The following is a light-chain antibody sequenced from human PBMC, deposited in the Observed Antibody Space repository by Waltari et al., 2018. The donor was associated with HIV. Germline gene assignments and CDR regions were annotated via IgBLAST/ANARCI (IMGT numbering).Light chain of an antibody. V-gene: IGLV2-23*02. Sequence: QSALTQPASVSGSPGQSITISCTGTSSTVGSYNLVSWYQQHPGIAPKLMIYEVSKRPSGVSNRFSGSKSGNTASLTISGLQAEDEADYYCCSYTGTNPFLLFGGGTKLTVL. J-gene: IGLJ2*01. CDR1: SSTVGSYNL. CDR3: CSYTGTNPFLL. CDR2: EVS.